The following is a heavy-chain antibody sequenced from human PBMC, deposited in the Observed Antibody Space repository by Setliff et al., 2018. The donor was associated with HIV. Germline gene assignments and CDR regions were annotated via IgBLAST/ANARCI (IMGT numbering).Heavy chain of an antibody. J-gene: IGHJ4*02. CDR2: IDPSGDLT. CDR3: AKVDNGHCDSTSCRDFDY. Sequence: GGSLRLSCAASGFTFSNYAMNWVRQAPGKRLEWVSAIDPSGDLTYYADSVKGRFTISRDNSKNVLSLQMNSLRAEDTAEYYCAKVDNGHCDSTSCRDFDYWGRGTLVTVSS. D-gene: IGHD2-2*03. V-gene: IGHV3-23*01. CDR1: GFTFSNYA.